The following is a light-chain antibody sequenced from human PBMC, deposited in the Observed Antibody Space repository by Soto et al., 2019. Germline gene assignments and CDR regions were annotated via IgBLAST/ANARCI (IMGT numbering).Light chain of an antibody. CDR1: SSDIGAYNY. V-gene: IGLV2-8*01. J-gene: IGLJ3*02. CDR2: EVN. CDR3: TSYGGRDNLM. Sequence: QSALTQPPSASGSPGQSVTISCTGTSSDIGAYNYVSWFQQHPGEAPKLIISEVNKRPSGVPDRFSGSKSGNTASLTVSGLQAEDEADYYCTSYGGRDNLMCGGGTKLTVL.